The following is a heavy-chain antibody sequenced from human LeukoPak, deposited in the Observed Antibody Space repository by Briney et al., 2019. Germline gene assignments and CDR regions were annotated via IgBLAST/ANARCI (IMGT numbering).Heavy chain of an antibody. Sequence: SETLSLTCSVSGGSISTYYWSWIRQPPGEGLEWIGYIYDSGTAYYNPSLKSRVTVSVDTSKNQFSLKLTSVTAADTAIYYCTRVNWYFDLWGRGTLVTVSS. CDR1: GGSISTYY. CDR2: IYDSGTA. CDR3: TRVNWYFDL. J-gene: IGHJ2*01. V-gene: IGHV4-4*09.